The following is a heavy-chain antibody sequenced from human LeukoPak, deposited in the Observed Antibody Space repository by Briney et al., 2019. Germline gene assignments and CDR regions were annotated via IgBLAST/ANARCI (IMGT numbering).Heavy chain of an antibody. CDR2: IYYSGST. Sequence: SETLSLTCTVSGGSISSYYWTWIRQPPGKGLEWIGYIYYSGSTNYNPSLKSRVTMSVDTSKNQFSLKLSSVTAADTAVYHCARAVAGKVTPYYNGMDVWGQGTTVTVSS. J-gene: IGHJ6*02. V-gene: IGHV4-59*01. D-gene: IGHD6-19*01. CDR1: GGSISSYY. CDR3: ARAVAGKVTPYYNGMDV.